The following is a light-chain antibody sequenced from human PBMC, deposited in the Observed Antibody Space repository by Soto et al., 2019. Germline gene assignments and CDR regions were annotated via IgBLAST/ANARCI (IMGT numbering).Light chain of an antibody. CDR2: RNN. J-gene: IGLJ2*01. V-gene: IGLV1-47*01. CDR3: AAWDDSLSGVV. Sequence: QSVLTQPPSASGTPRQRVNISCSGSSSNSGSNYVYWYQQLPGTAPKLLIYRNNQRPSGVPDRFSGSKSGTSASLAISGLRSEDEADYYCAAWDDSLSGVVFGGGTKLTVL. CDR1: SSNSGSNY.